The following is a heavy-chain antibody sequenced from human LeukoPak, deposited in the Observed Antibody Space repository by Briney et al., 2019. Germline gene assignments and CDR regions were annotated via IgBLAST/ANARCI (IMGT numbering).Heavy chain of an antibody. J-gene: IGHJ4*02. D-gene: IGHD2-8*01. Sequence: PGGSLRLSCAASGFTFSGYTMNWVRQAPAKGLEWVSSLSSSGSDIYYADSVKGRFTISRDNAKNSLYLQMNNLRAEDTALYYCAKGVNGGDYWGQGTLVTVSS. CDR2: LSSSGSDI. V-gene: IGHV3-21*01. CDR3: AKGVNGGDY. CDR1: GFTFSGYT.